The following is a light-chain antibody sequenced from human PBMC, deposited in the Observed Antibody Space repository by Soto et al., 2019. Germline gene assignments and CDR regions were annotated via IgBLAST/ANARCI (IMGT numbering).Light chain of an antibody. CDR2: GAA. Sequence: DIQMTQSPSSLSASVGDRVTLTCRASQSISVHLNWHQQKPGKAPKLLIYGAAGLQSGVPSRFSGSGSGTDFTLIISSLQPEDFATYYCHQSYSIPYTFGPGPKLE. CDR3: HQSYSIPYT. V-gene: IGKV1-39*01. CDR1: QSISVH. J-gene: IGKJ2*01.